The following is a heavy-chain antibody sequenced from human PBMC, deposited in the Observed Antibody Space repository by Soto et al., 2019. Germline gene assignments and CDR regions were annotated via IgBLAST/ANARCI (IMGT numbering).Heavy chain of an antibody. D-gene: IGHD1-26*01. CDR1: GFTFSRYD. CDR3: ARAVGARPSWHFDL. J-gene: IGHJ2*01. CDR2: IGTAGDT. V-gene: IGHV3-13*01. Sequence: EVQLVESGGGLVQHGGSLRLSCAASGFTFSRYDMHWVRQGTGKGLEWVSAIGTAGDTFYPGSVKGRFTISRENAKNSLYLQMNSLRAGDTAVYYCARAVGARPSWHFDLWGRGTLVTVSS.